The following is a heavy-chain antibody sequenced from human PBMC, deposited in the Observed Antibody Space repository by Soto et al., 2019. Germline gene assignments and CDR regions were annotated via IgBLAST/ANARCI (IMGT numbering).Heavy chain of an antibody. CDR1: GGTFSSYA. CDR3: ARGRGGYCSGGSCYSGWFDP. CDR2: IIPIFGTA. V-gene: IGHV1-69*12. Sequence: QVQLVQSGAEVKKPGSSVKVSCKASGGTFSSYAISWVRQAPGQGLEWMGGIIPIFGTANYAQKFQGRVTMTADESTSTDYMELSSLRSEDTAVYYCARGRGGYCSGGSCYSGWFDPWGQGTLVTVSS. J-gene: IGHJ5*02. D-gene: IGHD2-15*01.